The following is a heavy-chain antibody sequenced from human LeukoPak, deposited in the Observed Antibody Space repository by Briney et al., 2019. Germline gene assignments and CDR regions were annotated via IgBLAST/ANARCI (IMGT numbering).Heavy chain of an antibody. CDR3: ARDLGSGIDY. CDR1: GGSFSTYY. Sequence: PSETLSLTCTLYGGSFSTYYWSWIRQPPGKGLEWIGEINHSGSTNYNPSLKSRVTISVDTSKNQFSLRLSSVTAADTAVYYCARDLGSGIDYWGQGTLVTVSS. D-gene: IGHD6-19*01. CDR2: INHSGST. V-gene: IGHV4-34*01. J-gene: IGHJ4*02.